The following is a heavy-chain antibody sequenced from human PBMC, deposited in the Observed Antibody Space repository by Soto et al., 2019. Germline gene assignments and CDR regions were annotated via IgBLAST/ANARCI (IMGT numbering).Heavy chain of an antibody. V-gene: IGHV4-4*07. D-gene: IGHD6-13*01. Sequence: TLSLTCTVSGGSISSYYCSWIRQPAGKGLEWIGRIYTSGSTNYNPSLKSLVTMSVDTSKNQFSLKLSSVTAADTAVYYCARAPTIAAAGSFRKDNWFDPWGQGTLVTVTS. CDR3: ARAPTIAAAGSFRKDNWFDP. CDR1: GGSISSYY. CDR2: IYTSGST. J-gene: IGHJ5*02.